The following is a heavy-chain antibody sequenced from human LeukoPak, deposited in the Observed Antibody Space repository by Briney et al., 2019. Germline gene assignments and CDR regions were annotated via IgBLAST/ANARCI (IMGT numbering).Heavy chain of an antibody. CDR3: ARDDY. CDR1: GYGFTCSD. V-gene: IGHV1-8*01. CDR2: MNPNSGNT. Sequence: ASVTVSYKAAGYGFTCSDINWVRQATGQGLEWMGWMNPNSGNTGYAQKFQGRVTMTRNTSKRTAYMELSSLRTELTAVYNCARDDYWGQGTLVTVSS. J-gene: IGHJ4*02.